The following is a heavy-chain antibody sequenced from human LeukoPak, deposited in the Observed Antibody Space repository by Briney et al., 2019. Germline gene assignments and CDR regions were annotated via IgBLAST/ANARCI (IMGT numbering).Heavy chain of an antibody. J-gene: IGHJ4*02. CDR2: IRSSTSYR. CDR1: GFTFSSHS. Sequence: GGSLRLSCAASGFTFSSHSMNWVRQAPGKGLEWVSSIRSSTSYRNYADSVKGRFTISRDNTKNSLYLQINSLRAEDTAVYYCARAYSDDILTGSDYWGQGTLVTVSS. V-gene: IGHV3-21*01. D-gene: IGHD3-9*01. CDR3: ARAYSDDILTGSDY.